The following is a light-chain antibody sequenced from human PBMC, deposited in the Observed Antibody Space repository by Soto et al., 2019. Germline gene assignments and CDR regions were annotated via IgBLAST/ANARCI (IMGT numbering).Light chain of an antibody. J-gene: IGLJ3*02. Sequence: QSVLTQPPSASGTPGQRVTISCSGSNSNIGSNTVNWYQQFPGAAPKLLVYSSNLRPSGVPDRFSGSKSGTSASLAISGLQSEDESDYYCAAWDGSLNGVVFGGGTQLPVL. V-gene: IGLV1-44*01. CDR1: NSNIGSNT. CDR3: AAWDGSLNGVV. CDR2: SSN.